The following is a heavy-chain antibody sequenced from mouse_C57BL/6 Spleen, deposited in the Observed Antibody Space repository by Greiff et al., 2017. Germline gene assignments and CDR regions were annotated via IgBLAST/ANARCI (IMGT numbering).Heavy chain of an antibody. D-gene: IGHD1-1*01. V-gene: IGHV5-17*01. Sequence: EVKLMESGGGLVKPGGSLKLSCAASGFTFSDYGMHWVRQAPEKGLEWVAYISSGSSTIYYADTVKGRFTISRDNAKNTLFLQMTSLRSEDTAMYYCARGYYYGSVGFAYWGQGTLVTVSA. CDR1: GFTFSDYG. CDR3: ARGYYYGSVGFAY. J-gene: IGHJ3*01. CDR2: ISSGSSTI.